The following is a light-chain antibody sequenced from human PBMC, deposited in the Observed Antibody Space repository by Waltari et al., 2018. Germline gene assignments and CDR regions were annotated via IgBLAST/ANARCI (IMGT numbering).Light chain of an antibody. Sequence: SYVLTQPPSVSVAPGETASITCGGDNIGSYSVHWYQQKPGQAPVLVIFYDSDRPSGIPARFSGSNSGNTATLTITSVEAGDEARYYRQVWHADIDPGVFGTGTEVTVL. CDR1: NIGSYS. J-gene: IGLJ1*01. CDR3: QVWHADIDPGV. V-gene: IGLV3-21*04. CDR2: YDS.